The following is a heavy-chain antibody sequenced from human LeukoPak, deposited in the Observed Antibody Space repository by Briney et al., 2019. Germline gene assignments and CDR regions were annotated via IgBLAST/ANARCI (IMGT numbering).Heavy chain of an antibody. CDR3: ARELYEGGVGYFDY. Sequence: SETLSLTCAVSGGSISSGGYYWSWIRQHPGKGLEWIGYIYYSGSTYYNPSLKSRVTISVDTSKNQFSLKLSSVTAADTAVYYCARELYEGGVGYFDYWGQGTLVTVSS. V-gene: IGHV4-31*11. J-gene: IGHJ4*02. D-gene: IGHD3-16*01. CDR2: IYYSGST. CDR1: GGSISSGGYY.